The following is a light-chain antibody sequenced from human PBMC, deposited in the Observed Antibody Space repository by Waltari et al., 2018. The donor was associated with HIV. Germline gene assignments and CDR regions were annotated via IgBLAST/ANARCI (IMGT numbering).Light chain of an antibody. V-gene: IGLV3-21*04. Sequence: SYVLTQPPSVSVAPGETATLTCGGSNFGTKNFHWYQQRPSQAPVLVIYYNSDRPSGIPERFSGSNSGNTATLTISRAEAGDEADYYCHVWDGSDYVSGVFGGGTKVTVL. CDR2: YNS. CDR3: HVWDGSDYVSGV. CDR1: NFGTKN. J-gene: IGLJ3*02.